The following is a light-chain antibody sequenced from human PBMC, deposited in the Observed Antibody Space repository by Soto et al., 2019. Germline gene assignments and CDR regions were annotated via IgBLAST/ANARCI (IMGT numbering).Light chain of an antibody. CDR1: SGHSSYI. CDR2: LEGSGSY. Sequence: QPVLTQSSSASASLGSSVKLTCTLSSGHSSYIIAWHQQQPGKAPRYSMKLEGSGSYNKGSGVPDRFSGSSSGADRYLTISNLHFEDEADYYCETWDSNTRVFGGGTKLTVL. CDR3: ETWDSNTRV. J-gene: IGLJ3*02. V-gene: IGLV4-60*02.